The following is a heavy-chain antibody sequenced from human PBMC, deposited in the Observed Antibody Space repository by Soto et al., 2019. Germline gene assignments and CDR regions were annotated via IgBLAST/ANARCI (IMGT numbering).Heavy chain of an antibody. J-gene: IGHJ6*04. CDR3: ARAESSNLNCLTDYYSYGLDR. CDR2: INTAGSSK. Sequence: GGSVRLSCAASGFTFSNFGMHWVRQAPWKGLEWFSYINTAGSSKYYAESVKGRLTISRDNAMNSLFLQMNSLRAEDTAVYYRARAESSNLNCLTDYYSYGLDRWGKGTTLTVSS. CDR1: GFTFSNFG. D-gene: IGHD1-1*01. V-gene: IGHV3-48*03.